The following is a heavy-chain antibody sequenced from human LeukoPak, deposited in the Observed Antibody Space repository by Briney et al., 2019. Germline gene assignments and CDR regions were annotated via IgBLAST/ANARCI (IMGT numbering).Heavy chain of an antibody. J-gene: IGHJ4*02. CDR1: GYSISTGYY. CDR3: TRLSTASSRPAYY. V-gene: IGHV4-38-2*01. Sequence: SETLSLTCAVSGYSISTGYYWGWIRQAPGKGVGGIGNIYHSGITHYNPSLQGRVTLSVATSKNQFSLNLNSVTAADTAVYYCTRLSTASSRPAYYWGQGTLVIVSS. D-gene: IGHD2-21*01. CDR2: IYHSGIT.